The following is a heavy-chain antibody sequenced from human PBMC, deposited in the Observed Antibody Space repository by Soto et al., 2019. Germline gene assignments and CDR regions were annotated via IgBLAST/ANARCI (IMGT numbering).Heavy chain of an antibody. D-gene: IGHD3-16*02. CDR3: ARENGDRSSYGMDV. V-gene: IGHV3-30-3*01. CDR2: ISYDGSNK. CDR1: GFTFSSYA. Sequence: QVQLVESGGGVVQPGRSLRLSCAASGFTFSSYAMHWVRQAPGKGLEWVAVISYDGSNKYYADSVKGRFTISRDNSKNTLYLQMNILRAEDTAVYYCARENGDRSSYGMDVWGQGTTVTVSS. J-gene: IGHJ6*02.